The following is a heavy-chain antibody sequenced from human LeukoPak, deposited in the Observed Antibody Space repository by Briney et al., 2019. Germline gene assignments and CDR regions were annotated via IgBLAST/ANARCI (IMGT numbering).Heavy chain of an antibody. Sequence: ASVKVSCKASGYTFTGYYMHWVRQAPGQGLEWMGWINPNSGGTNYAQKFQGRVTMTRDTSISTAYMELSRLRSDDTAVYYCAVLDYGGKARIFDYWGQGTLVTVSS. CDR2: INPNSGGT. CDR3: AVLDYGGKARIFDY. CDR1: GYTFTGYY. V-gene: IGHV1-2*02. J-gene: IGHJ4*02. D-gene: IGHD4-17*01.